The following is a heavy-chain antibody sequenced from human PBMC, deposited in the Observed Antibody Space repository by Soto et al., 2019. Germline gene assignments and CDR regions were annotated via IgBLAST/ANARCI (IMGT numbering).Heavy chain of an antibody. D-gene: IGHD6-19*01. Sequence: GGSLRLSCAASGFTFSSYSMNWVRQAPGKGLEWVSSISSSSSYIYYADSVKGRFTISRDNAKNSLYLQMNSLRAEDTAVYYCARDLIAVAGITDYYYYYGMDVWGQGTTVTVSS. CDR2: ISSSSSYI. J-gene: IGHJ6*02. CDR1: GFTFSSYS. CDR3: ARDLIAVAGITDYYYYYGMDV. V-gene: IGHV3-21*01.